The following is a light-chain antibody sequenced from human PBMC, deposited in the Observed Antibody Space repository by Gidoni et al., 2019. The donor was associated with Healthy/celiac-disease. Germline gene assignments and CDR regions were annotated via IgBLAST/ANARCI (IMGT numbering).Light chain of an antibody. CDR3: QQYGSSPH. CDR2: GAS. Sequence: VVLTQSPGPLSLSPGERATLSCRASQSVSSSYLAWYQQKPGQAPRLLIYGASSRATGIPDRFSGSGSGTDFTLTISRLEPEDFAVYYCQQYGSSPHFGQGTRLEIK. CDR1: QSVSSSY. J-gene: IGKJ5*01. V-gene: IGKV3-20*01.